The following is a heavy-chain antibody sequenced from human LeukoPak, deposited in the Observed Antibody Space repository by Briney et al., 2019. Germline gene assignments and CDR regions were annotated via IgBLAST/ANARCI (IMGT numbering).Heavy chain of an antibody. D-gene: IGHD5-24*01. CDR1: GGSISSGSYY. J-gene: IGHJ6*03. Sequence: KPSETLSLTCTVSGGSISSGSYYWSWIRQPAGKGLEWIGRIYTSGSTNYNPSLKSRVTISVDTSKNQFSLKLSSVTAADTAVYYCARDVIIIGDGYNSNSFYYYYYYMDVWGKGTTVTVSS. CDR3: ARDVIIIGDGYNSNSFYYYYYYMDV. CDR2: IYTSGST. V-gene: IGHV4-61*02.